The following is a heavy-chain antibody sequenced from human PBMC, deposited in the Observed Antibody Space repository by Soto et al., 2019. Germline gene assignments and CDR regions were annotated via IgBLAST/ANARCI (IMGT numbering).Heavy chain of an antibody. CDR2: TIPIFGTA. CDR3: AHRCAGTSCPISYYYGMDV. Sequence: QVQLVQSGAEVKKPGSSVKVSCKASGGTFSSYAISWVRQAPGQGLEWMGGTIPIFGTADYAQKFQGRVTITADESTSTAYRELSSLRSEDTAVYYCAHRCAGTSCPISYYYGMDVWGQGTTVTVSS. CDR1: GGTFSSYA. V-gene: IGHV1-69*12. D-gene: IGHD2-2*01. J-gene: IGHJ6*02.